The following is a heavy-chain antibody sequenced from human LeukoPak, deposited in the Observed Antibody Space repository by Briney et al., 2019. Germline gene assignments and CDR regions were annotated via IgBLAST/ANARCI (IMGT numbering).Heavy chain of an antibody. Sequence: PGGSLRLSCAASGFTFSSYSMNWVRQAPGKGLEWVSYISSSSIYTNYADSVKGRFTISRDNAKNSLYLQMNSLRAEDTAVYYCARVASSGYHLDYWGQGTLVTVSS. J-gene: IGHJ4*02. CDR3: ARVASSGYHLDY. CDR2: ISSSSIYT. D-gene: IGHD3-22*01. V-gene: IGHV3-21*05. CDR1: GFTFSSYS.